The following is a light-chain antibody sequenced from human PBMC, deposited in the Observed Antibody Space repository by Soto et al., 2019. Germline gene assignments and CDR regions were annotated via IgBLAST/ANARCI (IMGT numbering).Light chain of an antibody. CDR1: QIISTY. CDR3: QQSYTPPFT. CDR2: AAS. Sequence: DIQMTQSPSSLSASVGDRVTITCRASQIISTYLNWYQQKPGKAPKVLIYAASSLQGGVPSRFSGSGSGTDFTLTINSLQPEDFATYFCQQSYTPPFTFGPGTKVDIK. J-gene: IGKJ3*01. V-gene: IGKV1-39*01.